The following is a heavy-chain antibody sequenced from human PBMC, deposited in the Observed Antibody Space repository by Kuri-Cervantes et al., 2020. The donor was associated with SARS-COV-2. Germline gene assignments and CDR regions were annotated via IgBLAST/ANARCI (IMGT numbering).Heavy chain of an antibody. D-gene: IGHD7-27*01. CDR2: MNPNSGNT. V-gene: IGHV1-8*03. J-gene: IGHJ4*02. Sequence: ASVQVSCKASGYTFTSYDINWVRQATGQGLEWMGWMNPNSGNTSYAQKFQGRVTITRNTSISTAYMELSSLRSDDTAVYYCASAKGTLGFFDYWGQGTMVTVSS. CDR3: ASAKGTLGFFDY. CDR1: GYTFTSYD.